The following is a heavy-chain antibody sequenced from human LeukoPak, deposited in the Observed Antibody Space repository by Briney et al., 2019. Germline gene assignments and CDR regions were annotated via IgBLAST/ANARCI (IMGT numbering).Heavy chain of an antibody. J-gene: IGHJ4*02. Sequence: SVKVSCKASGGTFSSYAISWVRQAPGQGLEWMGGIIPIFGTANYAQKFQGRVTITADESTSTAYMELSSLRSEDTAVYYCASGREDYYDSSGYDYWGQGTLVTVSS. CDR3: ASGREDYYDSSGYDY. V-gene: IGHV1-69*01. D-gene: IGHD3-22*01. CDR2: IIPIFGTA. CDR1: GGTFSSYA.